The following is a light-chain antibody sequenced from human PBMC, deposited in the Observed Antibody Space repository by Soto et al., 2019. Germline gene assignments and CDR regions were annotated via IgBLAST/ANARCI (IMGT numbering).Light chain of an antibody. Sequence: QSVLTQPASVSGSPGQSITISCTGTSSDIGGYNYVSWYQQHPGKAPKLMIYDVSHRPSGVSNRFSGSKSGNTASLTISGLQAEDEADYYCCSYTGSSPTYVFGSGTQLTVL. CDR2: DVS. J-gene: IGLJ7*01. V-gene: IGLV2-14*01. CDR1: SSDIGGYNY. CDR3: CSYTGSSPTYV.